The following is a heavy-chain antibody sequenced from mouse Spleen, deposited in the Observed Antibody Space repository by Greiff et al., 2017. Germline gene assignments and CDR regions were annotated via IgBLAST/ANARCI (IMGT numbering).Heavy chain of an antibody. J-gene: IGHJ4*01. CDR1: GYTFTSYW. CDR3: ARFYRYEDYAMDY. V-gene: IGHV1-52*01. Sequence: QVQLKQPGAELVRPGSSVKLSCKASGYTFTSYWMHWVKQRPIQGLEWIGNIDPSDSETHYNQKFKDKATLTVDKSSSTAYMQLSSLTSEDSAVYYCARFYRYEDYAMDYWGQGTSVTVSS. CDR2: IDPSDSET. D-gene: IGHD2-14*01.